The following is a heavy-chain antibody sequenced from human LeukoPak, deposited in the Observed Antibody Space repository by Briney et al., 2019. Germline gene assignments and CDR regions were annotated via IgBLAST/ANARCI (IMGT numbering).Heavy chain of an antibody. CDR3: AKGIAVAPSGYFQH. D-gene: IGHD6-19*01. CDR2: ISGSGGST. Sequence: GGSLRLSCAASGFTFSSYAMSWVRQAPGKGLEWVSAISGSGGSTYYADSVKGRFTISRGNSKNTLYLQMNSLRAEDTAVYYCAKGIAVAPSGYFQHWGQGTLVTVSS. V-gene: IGHV3-23*01. J-gene: IGHJ1*01. CDR1: GFTFSSYA.